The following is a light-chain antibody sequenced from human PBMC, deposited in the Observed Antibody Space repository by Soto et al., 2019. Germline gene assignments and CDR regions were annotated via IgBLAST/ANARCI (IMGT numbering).Light chain of an antibody. V-gene: IGLV2-8*01. CDR2: EVS. CDR3: SSYAGSSYV. CDR1: RSDVGGYNY. Sequence: QSALTQPPSASGSPGQSVTISCTGTRSDVGGYNYVSWYQQHPGKAPKLMIYEVSRRPSGVPDRFSGSKSGNTASLTVSELQAEDEADYYCSSYAGSSYVFGTGTKLTVL. J-gene: IGLJ1*01.